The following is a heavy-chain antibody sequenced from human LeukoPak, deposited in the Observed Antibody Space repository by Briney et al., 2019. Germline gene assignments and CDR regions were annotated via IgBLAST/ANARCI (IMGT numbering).Heavy chain of an antibody. Sequence: ASVKVSCKASGYTFTSYYMHWVRQPPGQGLEWMGIINPSGGSTSYAQKFQGRVTMTRDTSTSTVYMELSSLRSEDTAVYYCARARDIVVVEAAFDYWGQGTLVTVSS. D-gene: IGHD2-15*01. V-gene: IGHV1-46*01. CDR1: GYTFTSYY. CDR3: ARARDIVVVEAAFDY. CDR2: INPSGGST. J-gene: IGHJ4*02.